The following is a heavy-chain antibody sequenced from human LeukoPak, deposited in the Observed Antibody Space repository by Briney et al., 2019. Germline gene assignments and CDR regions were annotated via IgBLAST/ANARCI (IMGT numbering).Heavy chain of an antibody. J-gene: IGHJ4*02. CDR1: GFSFGDYA. CDR2: IRSKAYGGTT. V-gene: IGHV3-49*04. D-gene: IGHD2-21*01. Sequence: GGSLRLSCTVSGFSFGDYAMSWVRQAQGQGLGWVGFIRSKAYGGTTEYAASVKGRFTISRHDSKSIAYLQMNSLRTEDTAVYYCTRVSRVTVCGYWGQGTLVTVSS. CDR3: TRVSRVTVCGY.